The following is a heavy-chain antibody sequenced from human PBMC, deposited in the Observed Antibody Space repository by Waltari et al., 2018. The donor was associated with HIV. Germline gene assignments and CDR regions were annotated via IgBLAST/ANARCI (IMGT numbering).Heavy chain of an antibody. CDR1: GFTFSSDW. Sequence: EVQLVESGGGLVQPGGSLRLSCAASGFTFSSDWMSWFRQAPGKGLEWVANIKQDGSEIYYVDSVKGRFTISRDNAENSLYLQMNSLRAEDTAVYFCARRGGRSSPLGYWGQGTLVTVSS. CDR2: IKQDGSEI. D-gene: IGHD6-13*01. V-gene: IGHV3-7*01. CDR3: ARRGGRSSPLGY. J-gene: IGHJ4*02.